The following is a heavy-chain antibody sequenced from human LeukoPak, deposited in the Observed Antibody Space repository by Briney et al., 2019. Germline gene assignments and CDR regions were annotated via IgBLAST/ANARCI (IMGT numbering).Heavy chain of an antibody. V-gene: IGHV3-23*01. CDR2: ISGSGRDT. Sequence: GGSLRLSCAASGFNFSSYGMTWVRQAPGKGLEWVSIISGSGRDTYYADSVKGRFTISRDNSKNTLYLQMNSLRAEDTAVYYCAKVERSWLQFDYWGQGTLVTVSS. D-gene: IGHD5-24*01. CDR1: GFNFSSYG. J-gene: IGHJ4*02. CDR3: AKVERSWLQFDY.